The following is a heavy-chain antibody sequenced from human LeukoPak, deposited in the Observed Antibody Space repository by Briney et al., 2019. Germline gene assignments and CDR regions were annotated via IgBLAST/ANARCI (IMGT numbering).Heavy chain of an antibody. CDR2: IYSGDSDT. Sequence: GGSPKIPCKGSGYSFTSYWIGWGRQMPGKGLEWMGIIYSGDSDTRYNPSFQGQVTISADKSISTAYLQWSSLKASDTAMYFCARHGDYAFWYNWFDPWGQGTLVTVSS. CDR1: GYSFTSYW. V-gene: IGHV5-51*01. D-gene: IGHD4-17*01. CDR3: ARHGDYAFWYNWFDP. J-gene: IGHJ5*02.